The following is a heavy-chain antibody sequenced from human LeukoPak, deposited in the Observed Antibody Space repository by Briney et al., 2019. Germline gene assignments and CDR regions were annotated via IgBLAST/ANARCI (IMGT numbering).Heavy chain of an antibody. CDR1: GGSISSSSYY. CDR3: ARGAALLPGH. CDR2: IYYSGST. V-gene: IGHV4-31*03. D-gene: IGHD3-22*01. Sequence: MASETLSLTCTVSGGSISSSSYYWGWIRQPPGKGLEWIGYIYYSGSTYYNPSLKSRVTISVDTSKNQFSLKLSSVTAADTAVYYCARGAALLPGHWGQGTLVTVSS. J-gene: IGHJ4*02.